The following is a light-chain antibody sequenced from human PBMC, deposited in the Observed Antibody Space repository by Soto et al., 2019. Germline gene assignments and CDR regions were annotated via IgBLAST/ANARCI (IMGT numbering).Light chain of an antibody. CDR3: QQYASSPLRT. Sequence: EIVLTQSPGTLSLSPGETATLSCRASQTIGRTYLAWYQQKPGQAPRLLIFGTSSRATGIPDRFSGSGSGTDFTLSISRLEPEDFAVYHCQQYASSPLRTFGGGTKVDSK. CDR1: QTIGRTY. CDR2: GTS. J-gene: IGKJ4*01. V-gene: IGKV3-20*01.